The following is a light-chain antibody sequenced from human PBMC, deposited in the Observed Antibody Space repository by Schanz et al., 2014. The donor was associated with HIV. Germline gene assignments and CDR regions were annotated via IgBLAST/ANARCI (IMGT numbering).Light chain of an antibody. CDR3: ASCTISNTWV. V-gene: IGLV2-14*02. CDR2: EDS. J-gene: IGLJ3*02. CDR1: SSDVGIYNL. Sequence: QSALTQPASVSGSPGQSITISCTGTSSDVGIYNLVSWYQQHPGKAPKLMIYEDSKRPSGVSNRFSGSKSGNTASLTISGLQTEDEAYYYCASCTISNTWVFGGGTKLTVL.